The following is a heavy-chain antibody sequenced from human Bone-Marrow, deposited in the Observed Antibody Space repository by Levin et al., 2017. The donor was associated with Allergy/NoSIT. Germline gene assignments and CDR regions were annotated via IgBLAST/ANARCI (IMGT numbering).Heavy chain of an antibody. CDR1: GFNFSSYW. Sequence: GGSLRLSCVASGFNFSSYWMSWVRQAPRKGLEWVANIRHDGSRKYFQESLKGRFSISRDNAKNTFYLQMNSLRVEDTAIYFCARDETAATSFDAFDVWGQGILVTVSA. D-gene: IGHD4-11*01. V-gene: IGHV3-7*01. J-gene: IGHJ3*01. CDR2: IRHDGSRK. CDR3: ARDETAATSFDAFDV.